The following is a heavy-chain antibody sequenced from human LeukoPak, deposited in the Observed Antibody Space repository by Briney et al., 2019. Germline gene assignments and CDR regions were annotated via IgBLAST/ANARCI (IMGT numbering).Heavy chain of an antibody. V-gene: IGHV3-15*01. CDR1: GFTFSSAW. CDR2: IKSKIDGGTT. J-gene: IGHJ4*02. CDR3: TTDRRYCSGGTCYYDRNY. D-gene: IGHD2-15*01. Sequence: GGSLRLSCAASGFTFSSAWMTWVRQAPGKGLEWVGRIKSKIDGGTTGYAAPVKGRFTISRDDSKNTVYLQMNSLQTEDTAVYYCTTDRRYCSGGTCYYDRNYWGQGTLVTVSS.